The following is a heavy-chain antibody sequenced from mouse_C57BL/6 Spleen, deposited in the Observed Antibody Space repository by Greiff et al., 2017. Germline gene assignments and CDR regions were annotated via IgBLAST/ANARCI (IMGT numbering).Heavy chain of an antibody. CDR3: ATDGNYLAFAY. CDR1: GFALTSYG. CDR2: IGSGGRT. Sequence: QVQLKQSGPGLVQPSQSLSISCTVSGFALTSYGVHWVRQSPGKGLEWLGVIGSGGRTDYNAAFMSSLGITKENSKSQVFFKMNSLQADDTAIYYCATDGNYLAFAYWGQGTLVTVSA. J-gene: IGHJ3*01. V-gene: IGHV2-5*01. D-gene: IGHD2-1*01.